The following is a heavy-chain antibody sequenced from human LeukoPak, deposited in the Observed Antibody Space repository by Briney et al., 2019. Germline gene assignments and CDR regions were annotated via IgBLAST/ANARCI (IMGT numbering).Heavy chain of an antibody. Sequence: GESLKISCQYSGSTFTKDWIAWVRQLPGKGLEWMGIIYPGDSDTRYNPSVQGQVTISADKSISTAYLQWNSLKASDSAMYYCARRDTGYYYFDSWGQGVLVSVSS. CDR1: GSTFTKDW. CDR3: ARRDTGYYYFDS. CDR2: IYPGDSDT. V-gene: IGHV5-51*01. D-gene: IGHD5-12*01. J-gene: IGHJ4*02.